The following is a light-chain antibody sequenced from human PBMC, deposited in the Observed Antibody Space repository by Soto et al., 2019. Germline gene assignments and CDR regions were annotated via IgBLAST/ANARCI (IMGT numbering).Light chain of an antibody. V-gene: IGKV3-20*01. CDR1: QSVSSSY. Sequence: EIVLTQSPGTLSLSPGERATLSCRASQSVSSSYLAWYQHKPGQAPRFLIYGASTRATGIPDRFSGSGSGTDFTLTISRLEPEDFAVYYCQQYGSSITFGQGTRLENK. J-gene: IGKJ5*01. CDR2: GAS. CDR3: QQYGSSIT.